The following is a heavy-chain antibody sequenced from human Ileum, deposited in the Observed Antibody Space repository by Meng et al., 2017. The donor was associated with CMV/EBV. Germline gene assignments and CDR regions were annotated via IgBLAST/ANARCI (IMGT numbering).Heavy chain of an antibody. CDR2: IRSGTT. J-gene: IGHJ4*02. CDR1: GITFSNYN. Sequence: LLWAASGITFSNYNMNWVRQAPGKGLEWVSSIRSGTTYYADSLKGRFTISRDNAKNSLYLQMNSLRAEDTAVYYCARLPEWCVTCFDYWGQGTLVTVSS. V-gene: IGHV3-69-1*01. CDR3: ARLPEWCVTCFDY. D-gene: IGHD2-8*01.